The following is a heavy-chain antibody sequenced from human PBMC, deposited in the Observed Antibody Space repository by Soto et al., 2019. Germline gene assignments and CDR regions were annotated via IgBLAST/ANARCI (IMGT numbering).Heavy chain of an antibody. V-gene: IGHV1-46*01. CDR2: INPYGGST. D-gene: IGHD6-13*01. J-gene: IGHJ4*02. Sequence: QVQLVQSGAEVKKPGASVKVSCKASGYTFTSHYIHWVRQAPGQGLEWMAIINPYGGSTNYPQKFRGRVTLTMDTSTSTVYMEVSSLRSEDTAVYYCARDLAAAGLWGQGTLVTVSS. CDR3: ARDLAAAGL. CDR1: GYTFTSHY.